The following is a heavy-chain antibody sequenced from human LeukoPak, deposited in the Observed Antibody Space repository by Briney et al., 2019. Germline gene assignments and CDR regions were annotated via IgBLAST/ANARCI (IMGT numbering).Heavy chain of an antibody. V-gene: IGHV1-69*05. CDR1: GGTFSSYA. Sequence: ETSVKVSCKASGGTFSSYAISWVRQAPGQGLEWMGGIIPIFGTANYAQKFQGRVTITTDESTSTAYMELSSLRSEDTAVYYCARGPCTNGVCYSGWFDPWGQGTLVTASS. D-gene: IGHD2-8*01. CDR2: IIPIFGTA. J-gene: IGHJ5*02. CDR3: ARGPCTNGVCYSGWFDP.